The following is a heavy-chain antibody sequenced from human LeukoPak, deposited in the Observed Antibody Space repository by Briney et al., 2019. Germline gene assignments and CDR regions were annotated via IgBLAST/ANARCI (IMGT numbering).Heavy chain of an antibody. J-gene: IGHJ4*02. D-gene: IGHD6-13*01. CDR2: LSYDGSNK. CDR1: GSTFSSYG. Sequence: GRSLRLSCAASGSTFSSYGMHWVRQAPGKGLGGWPVLSYDGSNKYYADSVKGRFTISRDNSKNTLYLQMNSLRAEDTAVYYCAKDGSGYSSSWYWNYFDYWGQGTLVTVSS. CDR3: AKDGSGYSSSWYWNYFDY. V-gene: IGHV3-30*18.